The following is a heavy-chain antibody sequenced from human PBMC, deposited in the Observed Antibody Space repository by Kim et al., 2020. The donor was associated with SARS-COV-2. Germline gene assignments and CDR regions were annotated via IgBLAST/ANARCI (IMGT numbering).Heavy chain of an antibody. Sequence: GGSLRLSCAASGFTFSSYSMNWVRQAPGKGLEWVSYISSSSSTIYYADSVKGRFTISRDNAKNSLYLQMNSLRAEDTAVYYCARGYGSGSPPTLFDPWGQETLVTVSS. CDR2: ISSSSSTI. J-gene: IGHJ5*02. CDR3: ARGYGSGSPPTLFDP. CDR1: GFTFSSYS. V-gene: IGHV3-48*04. D-gene: IGHD3-10*01.